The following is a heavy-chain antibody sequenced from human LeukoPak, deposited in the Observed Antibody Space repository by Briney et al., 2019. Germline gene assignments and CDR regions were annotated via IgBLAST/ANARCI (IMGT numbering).Heavy chain of an antibody. Sequence: GGSLRLSCAASGFTFSRYWMHWVRQAPGKGLVWVSRIHSDGRSTDYADSVKGRFTISRDNAKHTLNLQKNSLRAEDTAVYYCARDPRGGTLDYWGQGALVTVSS. D-gene: IGHD3-10*01. CDR3: ARDPRGGTLDY. V-gene: IGHV3-74*01. CDR2: IHSDGRST. CDR1: GFTFSRYW. J-gene: IGHJ4*02.